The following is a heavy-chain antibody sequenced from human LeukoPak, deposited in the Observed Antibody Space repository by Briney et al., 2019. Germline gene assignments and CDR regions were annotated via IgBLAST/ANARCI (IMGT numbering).Heavy chain of an antibody. J-gene: IGHJ6*03. CDR3: ALWSGYFSYYYMDV. CDR2: IYYSGST. CDR1: GGSISSYY. Sequence: SETLSLTCTVSGGSISSYYWSWIRQPPGKGLEWIGYIYYSGSTNYNPSLKSRVTISVDTSKNQFSLKLSSVTAADTAEYYCALWSGYFSYYYMDVWGKGTTVTVSS. V-gene: IGHV4-59*01. D-gene: IGHD3-3*01.